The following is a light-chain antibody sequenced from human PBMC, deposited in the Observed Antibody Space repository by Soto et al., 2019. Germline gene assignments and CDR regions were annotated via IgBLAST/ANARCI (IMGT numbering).Light chain of an antibody. J-gene: IGLJ1*01. Sequence: QSVLTQPPSPSGSPGQSVTISCPGTSSDVGGYNYVSWYQQHPGKAPKLMIYEVSKRPSGVPDRFSGSKSGNTASLTVSGLQAEDEADYYCSSYAGSKGDVFGTGTKVTV. CDR1: SSDVGGYNY. CDR3: SSYAGSKGDV. CDR2: EVS. V-gene: IGLV2-8*01.